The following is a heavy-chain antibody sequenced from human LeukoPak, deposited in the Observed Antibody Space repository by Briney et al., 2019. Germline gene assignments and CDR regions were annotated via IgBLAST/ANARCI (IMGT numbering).Heavy chain of an antibody. CDR3: ARWLVGALKPGAFDV. Sequence: GGSLRLSCAASGFSFSAYIMNWVRQAPGKGLEWVSSISSNSYYIYYADSVRGRFSISRDNAKNSVFLQMSSLRAEDTAVYYCARWLVGALKPGAFDVWGQGTMVTVS. J-gene: IGHJ3*01. V-gene: IGHV3-21*01. D-gene: IGHD1-26*01. CDR2: ISSNSYYI. CDR1: GFSFSAYI.